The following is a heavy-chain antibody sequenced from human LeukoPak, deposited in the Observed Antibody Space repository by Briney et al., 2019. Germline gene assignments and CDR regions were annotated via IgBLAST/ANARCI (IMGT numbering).Heavy chain of an antibody. CDR3: ARSIAVAGPHPPGDS. J-gene: IGHJ4*02. D-gene: IGHD6-19*01. V-gene: IGHV1-2*02. Sequence: GASVKVSCKASGYTFTAYYMHWVRQAPGQGLEWMGWINPNTGGTNYAQKFQGRVTMTRDTSLSTAYMELSRLRSDDTAVYYCARSIAVAGPHPPGDSWGRGTLVTVSS. CDR1: GYTFTAYY. CDR2: INPNTGGT.